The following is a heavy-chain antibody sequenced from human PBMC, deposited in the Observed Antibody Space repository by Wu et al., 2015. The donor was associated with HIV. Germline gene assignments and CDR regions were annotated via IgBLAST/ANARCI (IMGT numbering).Heavy chain of an antibody. V-gene: IGHV1-69*13. D-gene: IGHD6-19*01. CDR2: LIPMYGTA. J-gene: IGHJ4*02. CDR3: AREESRDSSGWRIIDY. CDR1: GATFTSYA. Sequence: QVQLLQSGAEVKNPGSSVRVSCKASGATFTSYALSWVRQAPGQGLEWMGRLIPMYGTANYAQKFQGRVTITADESTSTAYMDVSSLRSDDTAVYYCAREESRDSSGWRIIDYWGQGTLVTVSS.